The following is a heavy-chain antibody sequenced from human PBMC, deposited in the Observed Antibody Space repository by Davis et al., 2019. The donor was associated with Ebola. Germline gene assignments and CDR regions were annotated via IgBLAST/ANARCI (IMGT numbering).Heavy chain of an antibody. V-gene: IGHV1-46*03. CDR3: ARERTTTSRGGRYYYGMDV. J-gene: IGHJ6*02. Sequence: ASAQVSCKASSYTFTSYYMHCVRQAPGQGLEWMGIINPSGGSTSYAQNFQGSVTMTRDTSTSTVYKELSSLRSEDTAVYYCARERTTTSRGGRYYYGMDVWGQGTTVTVSS. CDR2: INPSGGST. D-gene: IGHD2-2*01. CDR1: SYTFTSYY.